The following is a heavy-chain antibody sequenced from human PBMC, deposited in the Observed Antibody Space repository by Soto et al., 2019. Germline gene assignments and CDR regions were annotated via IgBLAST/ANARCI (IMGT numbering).Heavy chain of an antibody. CDR2: ISDIGGNT. CDR3: SKWSALGDA. J-gene: IGHJ5*02. D-gene: IGHD3-16*02. V-gene: IGHV3-23*01. CDR1: GFTISSYS. Sequence: PGGSLRLSCAASGFTISSYSMTWVRQAPGKGLEWVSGISDIGGNTWYADSVKGRFTISRDNSKNTLFLQMNSLRAEDTAVYFCSKWSALGDAWGQGTLDTVSS.